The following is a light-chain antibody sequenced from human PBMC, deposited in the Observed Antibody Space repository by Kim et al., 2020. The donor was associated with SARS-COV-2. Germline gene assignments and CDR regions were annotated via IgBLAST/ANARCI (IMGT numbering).Light chain of an antibody. CDR1: QNIGRY. CDR3: QQGYNTPYT. CDR2: TAA. V-gene: IGKV1-39*01. Sequence: SASVGDRVTITCRASQNIGRYLNWYQQKPGKAPKLLIYTAASLQSGVPSRFSGSRSGTDFTLTISSLQPEDFAAYYCQQGYNTPYTFGQGTKLEI. J-gene: IGKJ2*01.